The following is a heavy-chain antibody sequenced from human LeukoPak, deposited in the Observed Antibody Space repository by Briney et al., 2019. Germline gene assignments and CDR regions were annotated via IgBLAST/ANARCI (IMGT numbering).Heavy chain of an antibody. CDR1: GFTFSSYG. V-gene: IGHV3-23*01. CDR2: ISGSGGST. Sequence: HTGGSLRLSCAASGFTFSSYGMTWVRQAPGKGLEWVSGISGSGGSTYYADSVKGRFTISRDNSKNTLYLQMNSLRAEDTAVYYCAKAGFSSSWSKPDNWFDPWGQGTLVTVSS. D-gene: IGHD6-13*01. CDR3: AKAGFSSSWSKPDNWFDP. J-gene: IGHJ5*02.